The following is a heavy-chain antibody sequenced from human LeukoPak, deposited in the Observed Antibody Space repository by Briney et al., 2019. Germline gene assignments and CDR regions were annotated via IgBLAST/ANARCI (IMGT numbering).Heavy chain of an antibody. Sequence: PSETLSLTCAVYGGSFSGYYRSWIRQPPGKGLEWIGEINHSGSTNYNPSLKSRVTISVDTSKNQFSLKLSSVTAADTAVYYCARESRQWLIRGYDYWGQGTLVTVSS. D-gene: IGHD6-19*01. V-gene: IGHV4-34*01. CDR2: INHSGST. CDR1: GGSFSGYY. CDR3: ARESRQWLIRGYDY. J-gene: IGHJ4*02.